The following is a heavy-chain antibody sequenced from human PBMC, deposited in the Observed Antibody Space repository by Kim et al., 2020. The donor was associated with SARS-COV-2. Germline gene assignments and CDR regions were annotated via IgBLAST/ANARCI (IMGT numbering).Heavy chain of an antibody. Sequence: SETLSLTCTVSGAPISSSSYYWGWIRQPPGKGLEWTGSIYYSGRTHYNPSLKSRVTISVDTSKNQFSLKLSSVTAAATAVSYCARISSYFYDSSGNYYF. CDR2: IYYSGRT. V-gene: IGHV4-39*01. J-gene: IGHJ4*01. CDR1: GAPISSSSYY. CDR3: ARISSYFYDSSGNYYF. D-gene: IGHD3-22*01.